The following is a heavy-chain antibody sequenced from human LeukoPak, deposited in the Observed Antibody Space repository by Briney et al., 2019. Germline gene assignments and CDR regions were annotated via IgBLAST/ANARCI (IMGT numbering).Heavy chain of an antibody. CDR2: ISDGGSNK. J-gene: IGHJ6*02. Sequence: GRSLRLSCAASGFTFSRYAMHWVCQAPGKGLEWVAAISDGGSNKHYADSVKGRSTVSRDNSKNTLYLQVNSLRAEDTALYYCAKDVVLGPHCSNNWSGGLDIWGQGTTVTVSS. V-gene: IGHV3-30*18. CDR1: GFTFSRYA. CDR3: AKDVVLGPHCSNNWSGGLDI. D-gene: IGHD6-13*01.